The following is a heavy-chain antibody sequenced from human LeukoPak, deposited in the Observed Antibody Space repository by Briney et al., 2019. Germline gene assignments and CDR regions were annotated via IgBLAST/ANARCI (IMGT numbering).Heavy chain of an antibody. CDR2: IYYSGST. J-gene: IGHJ4*02. CDR3: ASYSAVAGTMDY. V-gene: IGHV4-59*01. D-gene: IGHD6-19*01. Sequence: KPSETLSLTCTVSGGSISSYYWSWIRQPPGKGLEWIGYIYYSGSTNYNPSLKSRVTISVDTSKNQFSLKLSSVTAADTAVYYCASYSAVAGTMDYWGQGTLVTVSS. CDR1: GGSISSYY.